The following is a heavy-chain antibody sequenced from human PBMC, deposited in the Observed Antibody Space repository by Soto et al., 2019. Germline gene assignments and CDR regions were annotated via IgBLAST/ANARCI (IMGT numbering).Heavy chain of an antibody. CDR1: GFTFSSYG. D-gene: IGHD4-17*01. V-gene: IGHV3-30*18. CDR3: AKDAYGDYHSPYFYHGMDV. CDR2: ISYDGSNK. Sequence: GGSRRLSCAASGFTFSSYGMHWVRQAPGKGLEWVAVISYDGSNKYYADSVKGRFTISRDNSKNTLYLQMNSLRAEDTAVYYCAKDAYGDYHSPYFYHGMDVWGQGTTVTVS. J-gene: IGHJ6*02.